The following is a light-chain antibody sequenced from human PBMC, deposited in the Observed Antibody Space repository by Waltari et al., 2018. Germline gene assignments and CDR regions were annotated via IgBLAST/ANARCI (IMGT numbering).Light chain of an antibody. J-gene: IGKJ1*01. V-gene: IGKV1-5*03. CDR1: QSISSW. CDR3: QQYKTVPWT. Sequence: DIQMAQSPSPLSASVGDRVTITCRASQSISSWLAWDQQKPGKAPNLLIYKASALESGVPSRCGGSGSATDFNLTISGLQTDDCATYGCQQYKTVPWTFGQGTKVEIK. CDR2: KAS.